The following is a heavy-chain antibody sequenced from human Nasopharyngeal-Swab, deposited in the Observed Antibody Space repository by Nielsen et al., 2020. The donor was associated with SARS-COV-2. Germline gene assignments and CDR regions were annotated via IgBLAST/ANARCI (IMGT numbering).Heavy chain of an antibody. CDR2: VNHSGST. Sequence: SQTLSLTCAVYGGSFSGYYWSWIRQPPGQGMEWIGEVNHSGSTHYNPSLKSRVTISVDTSNNQFSLKLSSVTAADTALYYCARAGDLTAYYSYYMDVWGNGTTVTVSS. CDR3: ARAGDLTAYYSYYMDV. V-gene: IGHV4-34*01. J-gene: IGHJ6*03. CDR1: GGSFSGYY. D-gene: IGHD2-21*02.